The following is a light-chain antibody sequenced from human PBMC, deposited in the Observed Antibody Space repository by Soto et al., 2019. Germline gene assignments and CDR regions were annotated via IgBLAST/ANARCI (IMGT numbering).Light chain of an antibody. CDR3: QQLYRYPIT. J-gene: IGKJ5*01. CDR2: SAS. Sequence: DIMLTQSPSSLSASVGDRVTITCRASQSISTYLNWYQQKPGTAPKLLIYSASTLQSGVPSRFSGGFSGTEFTLTISSLQPEDFATYYCQQLYRYPITFGQGTRLEIK. V-gene: IGKV1-9*01. CDR1: QSISTY.